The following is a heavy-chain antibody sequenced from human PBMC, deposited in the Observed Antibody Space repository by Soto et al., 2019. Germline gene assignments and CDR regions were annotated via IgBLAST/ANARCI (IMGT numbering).Heavy chain of an antibody. D-gene: IGHD5-12*01. CDR2: ISYDGSNT. V-gene: IGHV3-30*18. Sequence: PGGSLRLSCAASGFTFSSYGMHWVRQAPGKGLEWVSVISYDGSNTYYADSVKGRFTISRDNSKNTLYLQMNSLRAEDTAVYYCAQVPFIVATTYYFYMDVWGKGTSVTVSS. J-gene: IGHJ6*03. CDR3: AQVPFIVATTYYFYMDV. CDR1: GFTFSSYG.